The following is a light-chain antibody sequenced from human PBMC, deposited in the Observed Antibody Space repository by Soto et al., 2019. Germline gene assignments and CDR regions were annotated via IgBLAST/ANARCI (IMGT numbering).Light chain of an antibody. CDR1: SSDVGGYKY. CDR2: EVS. J-gene: IGLJ1*01. V-gene: IGLV2-14*01. CDR3: SSYTSSSTLV. Sequence: QSALTQTASVSGSPGQSITISCTGASSDVGGYKYVSWYQQYPGKAPKLMIYEVSNRPSGVSNRFSGSKSGNTASLTISGLQAEDEADYYCSSYTSSSTLVFGTGTKLTVL.